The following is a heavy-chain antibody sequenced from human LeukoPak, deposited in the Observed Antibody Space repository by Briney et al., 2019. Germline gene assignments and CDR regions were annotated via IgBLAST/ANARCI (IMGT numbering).Heavy chain of an antibody. D-gene: IGHD3-9*01. V-gene: IGHV4-34*01. CDR2: INHSGST. Sequence: SETLSLTCAVYGGSFSGYYWSWIRQPPGKGLEWIGEINHSGSTNYNPSLKSRVTISVDTSKNQFSLKLSSVTAADTAVYYCASGPHYYDILTGYYTSYYFDYWGQGTLVTVSS. CDR3: ASGPHYYDILTGYYTSYYFDY. CDR1: GGSFSGYY. J-gene: IGHJ4*02.